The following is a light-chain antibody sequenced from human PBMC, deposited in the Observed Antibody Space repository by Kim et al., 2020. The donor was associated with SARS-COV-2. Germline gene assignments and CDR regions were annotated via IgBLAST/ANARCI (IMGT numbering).Light chain of an antibody. CDR3: QQSHSTPRT. J-gene: IGKJ2*01. Sequence: SASVGDRVTITCRASQSIRSKVNWYQQKPGKAPKLLIYAASSLQSGVPSRFSGSGSGTDFTLTISSLQPEDFATFYCQQSHSTPRTFGQGTKLEI. CDR2: AAS. CDR1: QSIRSK. V-gene: IGKV1-39*01.